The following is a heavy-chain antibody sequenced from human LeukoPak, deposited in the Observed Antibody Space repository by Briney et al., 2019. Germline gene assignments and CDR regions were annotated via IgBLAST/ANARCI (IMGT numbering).Heavy chain of an antibody. CDR1: GGSFSTHY. Sequence: PSETLSLTCAVSGGSFSTHYWSWVRQAPGEGLEWIGDINERGRINCSPSLKSRVTISLDTSKNQSSLKLSYVTAADTAIYYCARGRIERGGIVATIPPSNWFDPWGQGTLVTVSS. V-gene: IGHV4-34*01. CDR2: INERGRI. J-gene: IGHJ5*02. D-gene: IGHD5-12*01. CDR3: ARGRIERGGIVATIPPSNWFDP.